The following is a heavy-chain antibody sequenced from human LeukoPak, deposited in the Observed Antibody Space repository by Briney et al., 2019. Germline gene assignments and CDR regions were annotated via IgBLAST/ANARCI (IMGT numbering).Heavy chain of an antibody. CDR2: INHSGST. Sequence: PSETLSLTCAVYGGSFSGYYWSWIRQPPGKGLEWIGEINHSGSTNYNPSLKSRVTISVDTSKNQFSLKLSSVTAADTAVYYCARGGVGTTTNLDYWGQGTLVTVPS. D-gene: IGHD1-1*01. CDR1: GGSFSGYY. V-gene: IGHV4-34*01. CDR3: ARGGVGTTTNLDY. J-gene: IGHJ4*02.